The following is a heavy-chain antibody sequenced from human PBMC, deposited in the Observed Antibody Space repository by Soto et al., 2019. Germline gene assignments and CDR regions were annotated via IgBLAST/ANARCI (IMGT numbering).Heavy chain of an antibody. V-gene: IGHV1-69*13. CDR2: IIPIFGTA. CDR1: GGTFSSYA. CDR3: ARDRRYYDSSGYTSFDY. D-gene: IGHD3-22*01. Sequence: SVKVSCEASGGTFSSYASSWVRQAPGQGLEWMGGIIPIFGTANYAQKFQGRVTITADESTSTAYMELSSLRSEDTAVYYCARDRRYYDSSGYTSFDYWGQGTLVTVSS. J-gene: IGHJ4*02.